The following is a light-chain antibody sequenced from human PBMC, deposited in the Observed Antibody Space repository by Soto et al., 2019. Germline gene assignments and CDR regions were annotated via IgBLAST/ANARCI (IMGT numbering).Light chain of an antibody. CDR2: GAS. J-gene: IGKJ2*01. CDR3: QQYNKSFMYS. CDR1: QTVSNNY. V-gene: IGKV3-20*01. Sequence: EIVLTQSPGTLSLSPGERATLSCRASQTVSNNYLAWYQQKPGQGPRLLIYGASSRATGIPDRFSGSGSGTDFTLTISRLEPEDFAVYYCQQYNKSFMYSFGQGTNLEIK.